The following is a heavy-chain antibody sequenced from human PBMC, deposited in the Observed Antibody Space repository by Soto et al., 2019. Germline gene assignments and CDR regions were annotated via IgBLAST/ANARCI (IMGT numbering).Heavy chain of an antibody. CDR1: GYTFTDYY. Sequence: SLNVSCNSSGYTFTDYYMHWVLQAPGQGLEWMGWINPNSGATNYAQKFRDWVTMTRDTSISTAYMELNRLRSDDTAVYYCARAWKYSYPPYVWGQGTTVTVSS. CDR3: ARAWKYSYPPYV. V-gene: IGHV1-2*04. D-gene: IGHD5-18*01. CDR2: INPNSGAT. J-gene: IGHJ6*02.